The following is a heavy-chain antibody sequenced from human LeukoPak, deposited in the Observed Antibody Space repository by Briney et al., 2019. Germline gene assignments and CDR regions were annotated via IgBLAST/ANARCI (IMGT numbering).Heavy chain of an antibody. J-gene: IGHJ4*02. D-gene: IGHD1-26*01. CDR2: ISSSSSTI. CDR1: GLTFSSYS. V-gene: IGHV3-48*02. CDR3: ARARAPGPSGFDY. Sequence: GGSLRLSCVASGLTFSSYSMNWVRQAPGKGLEWVSYISSSSSTIYYADSVKGRFTISRDNAKNSLDLQMNSLRDEDTDVYYCARARAPGPSGFDYWGQGTLVTVSS.